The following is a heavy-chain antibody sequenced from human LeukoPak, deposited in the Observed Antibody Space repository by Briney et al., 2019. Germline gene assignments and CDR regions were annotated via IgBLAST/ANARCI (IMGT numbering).Heavy chain of an antibody. V-gene: IGHV4-4*07. CDR1: GGSISSYY. Sequence: SETLSLTCTVSGGSISSYYWSWIRQPAGKGLEWIGRIYTSGSTNYNPSLKSRVTISVDTSKNQFSLRLSSVTAADTAVYYCARVTGYMIEDYFDYWGQGTLVTVSS. J-gene: IGHJ4*02. CDR3: ARVTGYMIEDYFDY. CDR2: IYTSGST. D-gene: IGHD3-22*01.